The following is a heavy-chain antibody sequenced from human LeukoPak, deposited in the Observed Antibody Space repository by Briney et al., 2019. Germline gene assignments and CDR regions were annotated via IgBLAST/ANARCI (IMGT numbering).Heavy chain of an antibody. D-gene: IGHD3-16*01. J-gene: IGHJ4*02. Sequence: GGSLRLSWAASGFSFNNYGMTWVRRAPGTGLEWVSTISSDGRNTHYADSVRGRFTISRDNSKNTLYLQLNGLSADGTGLYYCATDVGGAMFASWGQGTLVTVSS. CDR2: ISSDGRNT. CDR3: ATDVGGAMFAS. V-gene: IGHV3-23*01. CDR1: GFSFNNYG.